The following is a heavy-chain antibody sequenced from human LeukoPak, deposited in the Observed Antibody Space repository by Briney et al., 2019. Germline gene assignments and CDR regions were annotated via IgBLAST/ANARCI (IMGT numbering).Heavy chain of an antibody. D-gene: IGHD3-3*01. CDR1: GFTFSSYS. Sequence: PGGSLRLAWAASGFTFSSYSMSWVRQAPGEGRGWVSYISSSSSTIYYADSVKGRFTISRDNAKNSLYLQMNSLRAEDTAVYYCARVNKKVTIFGVVPHFDYWGQGTLVTVSS. J-gene: IGHJ4*02. CDR2: ISSSSSTI. CDR3: ARVNKKVTIFGVVPHFDY. V-gene: IGHV3-48*01.